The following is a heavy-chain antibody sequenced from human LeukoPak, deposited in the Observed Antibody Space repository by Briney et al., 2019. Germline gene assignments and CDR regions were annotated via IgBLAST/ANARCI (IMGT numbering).Heavy chain of an antibody. J-gene: IGHJ4*02. CDR3: AKGTMGRGFGY. V-gene: IGHV3-23*01. CDR1: GFTFGSYA. CDR2: ISGSGGNT. Sequence: GGSLRLSCAASGFTFGSYAMNWVRQAPGKGLEWVSAISGSGGNTYYADSVKGRFTISRDNSKNTLYLQMNSLRAEDTAVYYCAKGTMGRGFGYWGQGTLVTVSS. D-gene: IGHD3-10*01.